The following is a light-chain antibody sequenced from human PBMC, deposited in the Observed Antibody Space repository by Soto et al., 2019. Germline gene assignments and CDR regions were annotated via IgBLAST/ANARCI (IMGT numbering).Light chain of an antibody. CDR2: GAS. J-gene: IGKJ5*01. V-gene: IGKV3-20*01. CDR3: QQYTSSLIT. Sequence: DIMLTQSPGTLSLSPGERATLSCRASQSVTSTYLARYQQKPGQAPRLLIYGASGRATGIPDRFSGSGSGTDFTLTISRLEPEDFAVYYCQQYTSSLITFGQGTRLEI. CDR1: QSVTSTY.